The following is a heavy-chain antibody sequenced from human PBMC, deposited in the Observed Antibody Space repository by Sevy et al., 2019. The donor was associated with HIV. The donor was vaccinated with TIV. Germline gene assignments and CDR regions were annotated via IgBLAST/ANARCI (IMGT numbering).Heavy chain of an antibody. Sequence: SETLSLTCTVSGYSISSGYYWGWIRQPPGKGLEWIGSIYHSGSTYYNPSLKSRVTISVDTSKNQFSLKLSSVTAADTAVYYCARINYYGSGSYLPPDYWGQGTLSPSPQ. J-gene: IGHJ4*02. CDR1: GYSISSGYY. V-gene: IGHV4-38-2*02. CDR2: IYHSGST. D-gene: IGHD3-10*01. CDR3: ARINYYGSGSYLPPDY.